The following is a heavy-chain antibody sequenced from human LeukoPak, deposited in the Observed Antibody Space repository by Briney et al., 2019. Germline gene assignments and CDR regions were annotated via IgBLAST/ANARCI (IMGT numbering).Heavy chain of an antibody. CDR3: ANLPWCTAARPNFGMDY. CDR1: GFIFSNYA. V-gene: IGHV3-23*01. Sequence: GGSLRLSCAASGFIFSNYAMSGVGQAPGKGLDWVSSISGSGVSTYYVDSVKGRVTISRDNSKTTLYLQMNSLRAEDTAVYYCANLPWCTAARPNFGMDYWGQGILITVSS. CDR2: ISGSGVST. D-gene: IGHD6-6*01. J-gene: IGHJ4*02.